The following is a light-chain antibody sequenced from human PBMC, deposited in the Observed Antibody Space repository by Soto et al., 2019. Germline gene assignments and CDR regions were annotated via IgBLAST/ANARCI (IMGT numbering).Light chain of an antibody. Sequence: EMVLTQSPGTLSLAPGEGATLSCRASQRVSNNSLAWYQHKPGQAPRLLISGASSRAAGIPDRFSGSGSGTDFTLTISRLESEDFAVYYCQCYGSSPPHTFGQGTKLE. CDR2: GAS. CDR1: QRVSNNS. V-gene: IGKV3-20*01. J-gene: IGKJ2*01. CDR3: QCYGSSPPHT.